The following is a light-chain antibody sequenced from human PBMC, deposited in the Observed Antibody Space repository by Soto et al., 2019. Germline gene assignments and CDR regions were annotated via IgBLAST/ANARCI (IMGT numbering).Light chain of an antibody. J-gene: IGKJ2*01. CDR1: QSVSSN. CDR2: AAS. CDR3: QQYDDWPPMYT. Sequence: IVMTQSPATLSVSPGERATLSWRASQSVSSNLAWYQQKPGRAPRLLIYAASTRATGVPARFSGSGSGTEFTLTISSLQSADCAVSYWQQYDDWPPMYTVGQGTKVDI. V-gene: IGKV3-15*01.